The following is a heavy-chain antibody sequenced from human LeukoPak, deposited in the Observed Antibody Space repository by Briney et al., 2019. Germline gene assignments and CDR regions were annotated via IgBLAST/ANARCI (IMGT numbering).Heavy chain of an antibody. J-gene: IGHJ4*02. Sequence: GGSLRLSCTASGFTFGDYGMSWVRQAPGKGLEWVGFIRSKGYGGTTEYAASEKGRFTISRDDSKSIAYLQMNSLKTEDTAVYYCARGAGTTWDGEADYWGQGTLVTVSS. V-gene: IGHV3-49*04. CDR1: GFTFGDYG. D-gene: IGHD6-19*01. CDR2: IRSKGYGGTT. CDR3: ARGAGTTWDGEADY.